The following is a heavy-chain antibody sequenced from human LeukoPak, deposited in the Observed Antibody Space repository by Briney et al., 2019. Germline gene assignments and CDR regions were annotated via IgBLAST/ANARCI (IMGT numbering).Heavy chain of an antibody. D-gene: IGHD3-9*01. CDR3: ARVAHFDRGMDV. V-gene: IGHV3-48*04. CDR1: GFTFSSYS. CDR2: ISSGSSTI. J-gene: IGHJ6*02. Sequence: PGGSLRLSCAASGFTFSSYSMKWVRQAPGKGLDWLSYISSGSSTIYYADSVKGRFTISRDNTKKTLYLEMNNLRAEDTAVYFCARVAHFDRGMDVWGQGTTVTVSS.